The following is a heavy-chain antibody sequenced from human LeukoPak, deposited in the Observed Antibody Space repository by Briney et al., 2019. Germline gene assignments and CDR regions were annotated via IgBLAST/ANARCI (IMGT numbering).Heavy chain of an antibody. Sequence: PGGSLRLSCAASGFTFSSYAMSWVRQAPGKGLEWVSAISGSGGSTYYADSVKGRFTISRDNSKNTLYLQMNSLRAEDTAVYYCVRWGDYCSSTSCYEYYYYYGMDVWGQGTTVTVSS. V-gene: IGHV3-23*01. CDR3: VRWGDYCSSTSCYEYYYYYGMDV. CDR2: ISGSGGST. CDR1: GFTFSSYA. J-gene: IGHJ6*02. D-gene: IGHD2-2*01.